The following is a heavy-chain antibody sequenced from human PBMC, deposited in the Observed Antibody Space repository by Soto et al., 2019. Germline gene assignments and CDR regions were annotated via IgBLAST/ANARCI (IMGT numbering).Heavy chain of an antibody. D-gene: IGHD3-3*01. J-gene: IGHJ3*02. CDR3: ATPPVTIFGVVIIHAFDI. CDR1: GYTLTELS. Sequence: ASVKVSCKVSGYTLTELSMHWVRQAPGKGLEWMGGFDPEDGETMYAQKGQGRGRMSEDISTDTAYMEQSSLRSEERAVYYCATPPVTIFGVVIIHAFDIWGQRTMVTVSS. V-gene: IGHV1-24*01. CDR2: FDPEDGET.